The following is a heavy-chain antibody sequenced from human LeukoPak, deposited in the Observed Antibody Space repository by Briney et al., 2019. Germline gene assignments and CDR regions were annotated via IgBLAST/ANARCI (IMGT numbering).Heavy chain of an antibody. V-gene: IGHV3-23*01. CDR3: AKDTGRVITRKYYFDY. Sequence: PGGSLRLSCTASGLTFSSNDMSWVRQAPRKGLEWVSAISNNGKNTYYADSVKGRFTISRDNSKNTLYLQMNSLRAEDTAVYYCAKDTGRVITRKYYFDYWGQGTLVTVSS. CDR1: GLTFSSND. D-gene: IGHD3-22*01. J-gene: IGHJ4*02. CDR2: ISNNGKNT.